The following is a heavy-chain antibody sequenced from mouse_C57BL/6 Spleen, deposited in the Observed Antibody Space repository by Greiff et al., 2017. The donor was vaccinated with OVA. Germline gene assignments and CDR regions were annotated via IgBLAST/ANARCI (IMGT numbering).Heavy chain of an antibody. CDR3: ARRRNYSNWFAY. CDR1: GYTFTDYY. J-gene: IGHJ3*01. Sequence: VQLQQSGPELVKPGASVKISCKASGYTFTDYYMNWVKQSHGKSLEWIGDINPNNGGTSYNQKFKGKATLTVDKSSSTAYMELRSLTSEDSAVYYCARRRNYSNWFAYWGQGTLVTVSA. V-gene: IGHV1-26*01. CDR2: INPNNGGT. D-gene: IGHD2-5*01.